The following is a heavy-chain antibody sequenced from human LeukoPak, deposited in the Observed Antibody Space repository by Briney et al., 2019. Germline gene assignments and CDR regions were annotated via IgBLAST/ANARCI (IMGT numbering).Heavy chain of an antibody. D-gene: IGHD4-11*01. V-gene: IGHV3-23*01. CDR2: FSGSGGST. J-gene: IGHJ4*02. Sequence: PGGSLRLSCAASGFTFSSYAMSWVRQAPGKGLEWVSAFSGSGGSTYYADSVKGRFTISRDNSKNTLYLQMNSLRAEDTAVYYCAKDYSNYNYFDYWGQGTLVTVSS. CDR1: GFTFSSYA. CDR3: AKDYSNYNYFDY.